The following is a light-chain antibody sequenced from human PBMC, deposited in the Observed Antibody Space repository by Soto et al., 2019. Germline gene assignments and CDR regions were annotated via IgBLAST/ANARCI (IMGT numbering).Light chain of an antibody. CDR2: GAS. V-gene: IGKV3-20*01. Sequence: IVLTQSPGTLSLSPGERVTLSCRASQSVTTRSAWYQHKPGQAPTLLMSGASNRASGVPVRFSGSGSGTDFTLTITRLEPEDFALYYCQQYGGSPITFCLGTRLEIK. CDR3: QQYGGSPIT. CDR1: QSVTTRS. J-gene: IGKJ5*01.